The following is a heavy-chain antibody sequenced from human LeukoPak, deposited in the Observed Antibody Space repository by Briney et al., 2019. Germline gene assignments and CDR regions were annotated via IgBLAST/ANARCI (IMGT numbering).Heavy chain of an antibody. CDR3: ARHFIVLRFLEWPLWFDP. D-gene: IGHD3-3*01. Sequence: SETLSLTCTVSGGSISSGGYYWSWIRQHPGKGLEWIGCIYYSGSTYYNPSLKSRVTISVDTSKNQFSLKLSSVTAADTAVYYCARHFIVLRFLEWPLWFDPWGQGTLVTVSS. V-gene: IGHV4-31*03. CDR2: IYYSGST. J-gene: IGHJ5*02. CDR1: GGSISSGGYY.